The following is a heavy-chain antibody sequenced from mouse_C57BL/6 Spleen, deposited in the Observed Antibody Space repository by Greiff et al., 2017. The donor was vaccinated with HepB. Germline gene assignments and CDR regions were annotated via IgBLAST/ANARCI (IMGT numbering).Heavy chain of an antibody. V-gene: IGHV5-4*01. D-gene: IGHD1-1*01. CDR2: ISDGGSYT. J-gene: IGHJ2*01. CDR3: ARERRYGSSLDCSDY. Sequence: EVNVVESGGGLVKPGGSLKLSCAASGFTFSSYAMSWVRQTPEKRLEWVATISDGGSYTYYPDNVKGRFTISRDNAKNNLYLQMSHLKSGDTAMYYCARERRYGSSLDCSDYWGQGTTLTVSS. CDR1: GFTFSSYA.